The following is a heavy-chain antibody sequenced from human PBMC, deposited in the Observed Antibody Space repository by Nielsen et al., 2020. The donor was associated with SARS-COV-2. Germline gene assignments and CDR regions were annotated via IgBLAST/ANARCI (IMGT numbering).Heavy chain of an antibody. D-gene: IGHD1-26*01. CDR1: GYTFSNYD. V-gene: IGHV1-8*01. J-gene: IGHJ5*02. Sequence: ASVKVSCKASGYTFSNYDINWVRQATGQGLEWMGWMNPNSGNTGYAQKFQGRVTMTRNTSISTAYMELSSLRSQDTAVYYCARDMFFLGATNSLRDWFDPWGQGTLVTVSS. CDR3: ARDMFFLGATNSLRDWFDP. CDR2: MNPNSGNT.